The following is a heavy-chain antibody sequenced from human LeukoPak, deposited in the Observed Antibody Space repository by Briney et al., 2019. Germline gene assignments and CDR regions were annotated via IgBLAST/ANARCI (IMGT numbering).Heavy chain of an antibody. CDR3: AKEDYYDSSGSGPFDY. CDR1: GFTFSSYG. CDR2: ISYDGSNK. D-gene: IGHD3-22*01. Sequence: QPGGSLGLSCAASGFTFSSYGMHWVRQAPGKGLEWVAVISYDGSNKYYADSVKGRFTISRDNSKNTLYLQMNSLRAEDTAVYYCAKEDYYDSSGSGPFDYWGQGTLVTVSS. V-gene: IGHV3-30*18. J-gene: IGHJ4*02.